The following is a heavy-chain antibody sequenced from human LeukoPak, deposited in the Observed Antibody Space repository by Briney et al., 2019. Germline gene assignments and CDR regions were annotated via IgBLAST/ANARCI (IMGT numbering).Heavy chain of an antibody. CDR1: GGTFSSYA. CDR2: IIPIFGTA. D-gene: IGHD5-18*01. Sequence: GASVRVSCKASGGTFSSYAISWVRQAPGQGLEWMGGIIPIFGTANYAQKFQGRVTITADESTSTAYMELSSLRSEDTAVYYCARVIEYSYGLYYYYGMDVWGQGTTVTVSS. CDR3: ARVIEYSYGLYYYYGMDV. V-gene: IGHV1-69*13. J-gene: IGHJ6*02.